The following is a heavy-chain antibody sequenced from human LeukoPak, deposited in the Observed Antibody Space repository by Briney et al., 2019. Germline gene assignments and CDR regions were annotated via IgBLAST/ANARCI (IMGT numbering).Heavy chain of an antibody. D-gene: IGHD7-27*01. CDR2: IIPIFGTA. Sequence: GSSVKVSCKASGGTFSSYAISWVRQAPGQGLEWMGGIIPIFGTANYAQKFQGRVTMTRDMSTSTVYMELSSLRSEDTAAYYCARANGGIFDYWGQGTLVTVSS. CDR1: GGTFSSYA. V-gene: IGHV1-69*05. CDR3: ARANGGIFDY. J-gene: IGHJ4*02.